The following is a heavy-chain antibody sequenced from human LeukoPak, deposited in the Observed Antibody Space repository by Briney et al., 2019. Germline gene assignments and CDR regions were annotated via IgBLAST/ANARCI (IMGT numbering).Heavy chain of an antibody. Sequence: GGSLRLSCAASGFTFTTYTMNWVRQAPGKGLEWVSSISSSSSYIYYADSVKGRFTISRDNAKNSLYLQMNSLRAEDTAVYYCARGSSSWYNAGYWGQGILVTVSS. CDR2: ISSSSSYI. CDR1: GFTFTTYT. D-gene: IGHD6-13*01. J-gene: IGHJ4*02. CDR3: ARGSSSWYNAGY. V-gene: IGHV3-21*01.